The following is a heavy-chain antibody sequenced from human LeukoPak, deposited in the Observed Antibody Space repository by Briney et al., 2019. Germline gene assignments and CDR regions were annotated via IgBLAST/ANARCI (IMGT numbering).Heavy chain of an antibody. J-gene: IGHJ4*02. CDR1: GFTFGSYW. V-gene: IGHV3-74*01. Sequence: GGSLRLSCAASGFTFGSYWMHWVRQAPGKGLVWVSRIDTDGSSTSDADSVRGRVTISRDNSKNTLYLQMNSLRAEDTAVYYCAKSPSRYDFWSSYYSYFDYWGRGTLVTVSS. CDR2: IDTDGSST. CDR3: AKSPSRYDFWSSYYSYFDY. D-gene: IGHD3-3*01.